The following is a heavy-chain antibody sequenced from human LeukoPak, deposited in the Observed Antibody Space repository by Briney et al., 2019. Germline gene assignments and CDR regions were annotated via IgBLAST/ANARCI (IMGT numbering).Heavy chain of an antibody. D-gene: IGHD5-12*01. CDR2: IRYDGSNK. CDR3: AMRTPGWGWLRDLGSDDY. V-gene: IGHV3-30*02. Sequence: PGGSLRLSCAASGFTFSSYWMSWVRQAPGKGLEGVAFIRYDGSNKYYADSVKGRFTISRDNSKNTLYLQMNSLRAEDTAVYYCAMRTPGWGWLRDLGSDDYWGQGTLVTVSS. J-gene: IGHJ4*02. CDR1: GFTFSSYW.